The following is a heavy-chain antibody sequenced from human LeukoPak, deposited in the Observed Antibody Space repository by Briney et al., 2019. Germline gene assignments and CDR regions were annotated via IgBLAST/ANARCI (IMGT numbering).Heavy chain of an antibody. J-gene: IGHJ4*02. CDR2: IGSIGTII. Sequence: GGSLRLSCAASGFTFSDFYMGWIRQARGKGLEWVSYIGSIGTIIYYADSVKGRFTISRDNAKSSLYLQMNSLRAEDTAVYYCARSLGLSYFDHWGQRTLITVSS. V-gene: IGHV3-11*04. CDR3: ARSLGLSYFDH. CDR1: GFTFSDFY. D-gene: IGHD5-18*01.